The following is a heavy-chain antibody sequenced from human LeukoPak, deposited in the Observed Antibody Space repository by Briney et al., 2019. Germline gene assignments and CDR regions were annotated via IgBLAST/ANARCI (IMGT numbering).Heavy chain of an antibody. CDR2: FDPEDGEA. D-gene: IGHD2-15*01. Sequence: ASVKVSCKVSGHTLTKLSIQWVRQAPGKGLEWMGGFDPEDGEAIYAQNFQGRVTMTEDASTDTAYMELRSLRSDDTAVYYCAKPHHIVVVGDAFDIWGQGTMVTVSS. J-gene: IGHJ3*02. CDR3: AKPHHIVVVGDAFDI. CDR1: GHTLTKLS. V-gene: IGHV1-24*01.